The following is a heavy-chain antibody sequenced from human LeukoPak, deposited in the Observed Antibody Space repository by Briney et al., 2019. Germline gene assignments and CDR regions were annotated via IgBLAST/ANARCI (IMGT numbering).Heavy chain of an antibody. V-gene: IGHV3-74*01. J-gene: IGHJ4*02. CDR3: ARGWDNNDSSGYSA. CDR1: GFPFSSYW. CDR2: INSDGSAT. D-gene: IGHD3-22*01. Sequence: PGGSLRLSCAASGFPFSSYWMHWVRQVPGKGLLWVSRINSDGSATIYADSVRGRFTISRDNSKNTLYLQMNSLRVEDTALYYCARGWDNNDSSGYSAWGQGTLVTVSS.